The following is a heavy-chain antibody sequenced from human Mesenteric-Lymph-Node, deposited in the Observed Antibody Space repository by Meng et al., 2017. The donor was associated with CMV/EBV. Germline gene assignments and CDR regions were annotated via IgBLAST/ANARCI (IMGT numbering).Heavy chain of an antibody. Sequence: SETLSLTCTVSGGSVSSGSYYWSWIRQPPGKGLEWSGYIYYSGSTNYNPSLKSRVTISVDTSKNQFSLKLSSVTAADTAVYYCARVKGRRYFDYWGQGTLVTVSS. CDR2: IYYSGST. V-gene: IGHV4-61*01. CDR3: ARVKGRRYFDY. CDR1: GGSVSSGSYY. D-gene: IGHD3-22*01. J-gene: IGHJ4*02.